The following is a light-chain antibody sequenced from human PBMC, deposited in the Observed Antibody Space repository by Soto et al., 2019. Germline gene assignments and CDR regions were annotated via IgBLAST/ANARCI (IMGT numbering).Light chain of an antibody. V-gene: IGKV3-20*01. J-gene: IGKJ1*01. CDR3: QQYGRSPWT. Sequence: EIVLTQSPGTLSLSPGERATLSCRASQSVTSTHLAWDKQTPGQAPRLLIYGASSRATDIPDRFRGSGSGTGFTLSISILEPGDLAVYYCQQYGRSPWTFGQGIKVVIK. CDR1: QSVTSTH. CDR2: GAS.